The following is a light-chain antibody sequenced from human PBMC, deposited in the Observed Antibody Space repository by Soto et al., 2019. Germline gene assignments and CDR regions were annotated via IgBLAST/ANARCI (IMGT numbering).Light chain of an antibody. CDR3: QHYNNWLT. J-gene: IGKJ4*01. Sequence: EIVMTQSPATLSVSPGERATLSCRASQSVSSNLAWYQQKPGQAPRLPIYGASTRATGIPARFSGSGSGTEFTLTISSLQSEDFAVYYCQHYNNWLTFGGGTKVEIK. V-gene: IGKV3-15*01. CDR1: QSVSSN. CDR2: GAS.